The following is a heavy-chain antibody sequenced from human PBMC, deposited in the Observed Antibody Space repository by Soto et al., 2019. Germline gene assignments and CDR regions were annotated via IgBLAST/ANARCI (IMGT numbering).Heavy chain of an antibody. D-gene: IGHD6-19*01. J-gene: IGHJ4*02. CDR2: ISGSGDST. Sequence: EVQLLESGGGLVRPGGSLRLSCAASGFTFSSYAMSWVRQAPGKGLEWVSVISGSGDSTYYADSVKGRFTISRDNSKNTLYLQMNSLRAEDTAVYYCARRTSGWYLDYWGQGTLVTVSS. CDR3: ARRTSGWYLDY. CDR1: GFTFSSYA. V-gene: IGHV3-23*01.